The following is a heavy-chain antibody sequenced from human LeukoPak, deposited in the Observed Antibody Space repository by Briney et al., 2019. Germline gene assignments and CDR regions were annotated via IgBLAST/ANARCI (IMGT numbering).Heavy chain of an antibody. J-gene: IGHJ4*02. CDR1: GFTFSNYA. V-gene: IGHV3-23*01. D-gene: IGHD3-3*01. Sequence: GGSLRLSCAASGFTFSNYAMSWVRQAPGKGLEWVSSIRGSGSSTYFADSVKGRFTISRDNSKDTLYLQMNSLRAEDTAVYYCARVGPDFWSGYFFDYWGQGTLVTVSS. CDR3: ARVGPDFWSGYFFDY. CDR2: IRGSGSST.